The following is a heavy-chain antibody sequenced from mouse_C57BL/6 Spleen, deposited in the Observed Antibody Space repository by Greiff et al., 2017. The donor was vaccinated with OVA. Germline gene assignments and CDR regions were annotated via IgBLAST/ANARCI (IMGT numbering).Heavy chain of an antibody. Sequence: VQLQQPGAELVKPGASVKLSCKASGYTFTSYWMQWVKQRPGQGLEWIGEIDPSDSYTNYNQKFKGKATLTVDTSSSTAYMQLSSLTSEDSAVYYCARHDYDEFAYWGQGTLVTVSA. CDR1: GYTFTSYW. CDR2: IDPSDSYT. J-gene: IGHJ3*01. CDR3: ARHDYDEFAY. V-gene: IGHV1-50*01. D-gene: IGHD2-4*01.